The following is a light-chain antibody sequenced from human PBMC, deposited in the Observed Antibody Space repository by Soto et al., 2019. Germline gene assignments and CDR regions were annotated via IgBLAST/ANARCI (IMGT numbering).Light chain of an antibody. CDR1: QGISSY. CDR2: AAS. V-gene: IGKV1-9*01. CDR3: QQLLSYPIT. Sequence: DIQLTQSPSFLPASVGDRVTITCRASQGISSYLAWYQQKPGKAPKLLIYAASTLQSGVPLRFRGSGSGTSFTLTISSLQPEDFETYYCQQLLSYPITFGQGTRLEIK. J-gene: IGKJ5*01.